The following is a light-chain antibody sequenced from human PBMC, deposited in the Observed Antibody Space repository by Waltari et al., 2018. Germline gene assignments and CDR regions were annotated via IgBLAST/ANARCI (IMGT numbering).Light chain of an antibody. J-gene: IGKJ2*01. CDR2: GAS. V-gene: IGKV3-20*01. CDR1: QGRTKRY. Sequence: VLTQSPGTLSLSPGERATLPCRASQGRTKRYLAWYQQKPGQAPRLLIYGASSRAAGIPDRFSGSGSGTDFTLTISILEPEDFAVYYGQQYGSSVLYTFGQGTKLEIK. CDR3: QQYGSSVLYT.